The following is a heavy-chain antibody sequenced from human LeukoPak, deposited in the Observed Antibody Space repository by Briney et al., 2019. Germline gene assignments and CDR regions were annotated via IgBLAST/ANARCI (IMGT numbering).Heavy chain of an antibody. CDR1: GGTFSSYA. CDR2: IIPILGIA. Sequence: ASVKVSCKASGGTFSSYAISWVQQAPGQGLEWMGRIIPILGIANYAQKFQGRVTITADKSTSTAYMELSSLRSEDTAVYYCARDFGQLVPDAFDIWGQGTMVTVSS. CDR3: ARDFGQLVPDAFDI. V-gene: IGHV1-69*04. J-gene: IGHJ3*02. D-gene: IGHD2-2*01.